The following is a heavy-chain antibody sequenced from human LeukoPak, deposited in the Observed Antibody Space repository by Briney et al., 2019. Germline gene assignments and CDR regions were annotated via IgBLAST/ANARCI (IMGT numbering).Heavy chain of an antibody. Sequence: PSETLSLTCTVSGGSISSYYWSWIRQPPGKGLEWIGYIYYSGSTNYNPSLKSRVTISVDTSKNQFSLKLSSVTAADTAVYYCARGLAARRYLSNFDPWGQGTLVTVSS. D-gene: IGHD6-6*01. CDR2: IYYSGST. CDR1: GGSISSYY. J-gene: IGHJ5*02. V-gene: IGHV4-59*01. CDR3: ARGLAARRYLSNFDP.